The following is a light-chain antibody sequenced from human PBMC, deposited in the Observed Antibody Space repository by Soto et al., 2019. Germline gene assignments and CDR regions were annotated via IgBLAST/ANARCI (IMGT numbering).Light chain of an antibody. CDR2: KAS. CDR1: QSIGSW. J-gene: IGKJ1*01. Sequence: IKIPQSPSNLFAYVGDRVTLACRASQSIGSWLAWYQQKTGKPPKLLIYKASSLESGVPSRFSGSGSGTEFTLTISSLQPDDFETDYCQQYNSYPWTFGQGTKVDIK. CDR3: QQYNSYPWT. V-gene: IGKV1-5*03.